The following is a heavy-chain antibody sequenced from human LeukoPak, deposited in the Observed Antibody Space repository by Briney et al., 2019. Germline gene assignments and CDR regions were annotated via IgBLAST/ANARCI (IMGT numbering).Heavy chain of an antibody. J-gene: IGHJ5*02. CDR1: GDSVSSNSAA. CDR2: TYYRSKWYN. V-gene: IGHV6-1*01. D-gene: IGHD6-19*01. Sequence: SQTLSLTCAISGDSVSSNSAAWNWIRQSPSRGLEWLERTYYRSKWYNDYAVSVKSRITINPDTSKNQFSLQLNSVTPEDTAVYYCARDLPGQKIAVAAPGWFDPWGQGTLVTVSS. CDR3: ARDLPGQKIAVAAPGWFDP.